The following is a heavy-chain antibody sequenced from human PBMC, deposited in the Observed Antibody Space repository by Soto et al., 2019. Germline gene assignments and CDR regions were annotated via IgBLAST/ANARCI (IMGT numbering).Heavy chain of an antibody. J-gene: IGHJ3*02. D-gene: IGHD2-15*01. Sequence: QVQLVQSGAEVKKPGAPVKVSCKASGYTFTGYYLHWLRQAPGQGLEWMGWVNPHSGGASYAQKFQDWVTMTRDTSISTAYLELSRLRSDDTAVYYCATCSRGGCHLEAFDIWGQGTMVTVSS. CDR3: ATCSRGGCHLEAFDI. V-gene: IGHV1-2*04. CDR2: VNPHSGGA. CDR1: GYTFTGYY.